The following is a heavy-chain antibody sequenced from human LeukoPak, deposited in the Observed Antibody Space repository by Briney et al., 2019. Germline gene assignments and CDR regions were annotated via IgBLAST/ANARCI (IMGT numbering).Heavy chain of an antibody. CDR3: ARRVEATNYDILTGQPNYGMDV. J-gene: IGHJ6*02. CDR2: MNPNSGNT. CDR1: GYTFTSYD. V-gene: IGHV1-8*01. Sequence: KPGASVKVSCEASGYTFTSYDINWVRQATGQGLEWMGWMNPNSGNTGYAQKFQGRVTMTRNTSISTAYMELSSLRSEDTAVYYCARRVEATNYDILTGQPNYGMDVWGQGTTVTVSS. D-gene: IGHD3-9*01.